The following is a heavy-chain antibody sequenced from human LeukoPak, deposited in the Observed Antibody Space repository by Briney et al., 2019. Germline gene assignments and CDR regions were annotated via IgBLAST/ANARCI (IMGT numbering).Heavy chain of an antibody. CDR3: ARHTSAYRPFRH. D-gene: IGHD6-19*01. Sequence: TSETLSLTCTVSGGSISSSSYYWGWIRQPPGKGLEWIGRIYYSGSTYYNPSLKSRVPISVDTSKNQFSLKLSSVTAADTAVYYCARHTSAYRPFRHWGQGTLVSVSS. J-gene: IGHJ1*01. CDR2: IYYSGST. V-gene: IGHV4-39*07. CDR1: GGSISSSSYY.